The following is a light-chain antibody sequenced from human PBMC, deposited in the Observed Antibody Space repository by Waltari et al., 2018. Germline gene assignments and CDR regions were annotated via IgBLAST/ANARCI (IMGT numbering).Light chain of an antibody. V-gene: IGLV1-47*01. J-gene: IGLJ3*02. CDR2: TNN. Sequence: QSVVTQPPSASGTPGQRVTISCSGSSSNIGDNHVYWYQQVPGTAPKLLVRTNNERPSGVPARFTGSKSGTSASLAIYGLRSEDEADYYCASWDDKLNAWVIGGGTRLTVL. CDR1: SSNIGDNH. CDR3: ASWDDKLNAWV.